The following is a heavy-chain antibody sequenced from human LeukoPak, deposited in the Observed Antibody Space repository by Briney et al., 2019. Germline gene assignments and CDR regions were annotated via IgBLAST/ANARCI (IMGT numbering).Heavy chain of an antibody. CDR1: GYTFTAYS. CDR2: INPNSGGI. V-gene: IGHV1-2*02. CDR3: ARSLVVAAGISTSFDY. J-gene: IGHJ4*02. D-gene: IGHD2-2*01. Sequence: ASVKVSCKASGYTFTAYSMHWVRQAPGQGLEWMGWINPNSGGINYAQKFQGRVTMTRDTSISTAYMELNRLRSDDTAVYYCARSLVVAAGISTSFDYWGQGTLVTVSS.